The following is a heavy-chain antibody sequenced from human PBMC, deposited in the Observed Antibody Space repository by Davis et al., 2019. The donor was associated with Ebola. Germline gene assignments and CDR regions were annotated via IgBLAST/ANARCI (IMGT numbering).Heavy chain of an antibody. J-gene: IGHJ6*02. CDR3: AKWPTVPAAINYGMDV. D-gene: IGHD2-2*01. V-gene: IGHV3-23*01. CDR1: GFTFSSYA. Sequence: PGGSLRLSCAASGFTFSSYAMSWVRQAPGKGLEWVSAISGSGGSTYYADSVKGRFTISRDNSKNTLYLQMNSLRAEDTAVYYCAKWPTVPAAINYGMDVWGQGTTVTVSS. CDR2: ISGSGGST.